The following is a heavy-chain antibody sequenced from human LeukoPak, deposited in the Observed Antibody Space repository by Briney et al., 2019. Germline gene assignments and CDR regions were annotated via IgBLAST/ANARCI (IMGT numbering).Heavy chain of an antibody. CDR3: ARDHSGSYYVY. CDR1: GGSFSGYY. D-gene: IGHD1-26*01. J-gene: IGHJ4*02. V-gene: IGHV4-34*01. CDR2: INHSGST. Sequence: SETLSLTCAVYGGSFSGYYWSWIRQPPGKGLEWIGEINHSGSTNYNPSLKSRVTISVDTSKNQFSLKLSSVTAADTAVYYCARDHSGSYYVYWGQGTLVTVSS.